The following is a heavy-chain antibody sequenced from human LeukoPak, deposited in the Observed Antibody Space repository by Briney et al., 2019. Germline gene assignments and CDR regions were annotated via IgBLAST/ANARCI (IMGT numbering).Heavy chain of an antibody. Sequence: KPSETLSLTCTVSGGSVSSGSYYWSWIRQPPGKGLEWIGYIYYSGSTNYNPSLKSRVTISVDTSKNQFSLKLRSVTAADTAVYYCATGAPRGMDVWGQGTTVTVSS. V-gene: IGHV4-61*01. CDR2: IYYSGST. J-gene: IGHJ6*02. D-gene: IGHD4/OR15-4a*01. CDR3: ATGAPRGMDV. CDR1: GGSVSSGSYY.